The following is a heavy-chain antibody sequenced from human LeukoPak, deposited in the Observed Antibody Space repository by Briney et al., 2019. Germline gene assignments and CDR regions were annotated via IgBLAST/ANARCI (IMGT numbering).Heavy chain of an antibody. Sequence: SETLSLTCTVSGGSISSYYWSWIRQPPGKGLEWIGEINHSGSTNYNPSLKSRVTISVDTSKNQFSLKLGSVTAADTAVYYCARDRGIAVAGTRPLGYFDYWGQGTLVTVSS. J-gene: IGHJ4*02. CDR2: INHSGST. D-gene: IGHD6-19*01. CDR1: GGSISSYY. V-gene: IGHV4-34*01. CDR3: ARDRGIAVAGTRPLGYFDY.